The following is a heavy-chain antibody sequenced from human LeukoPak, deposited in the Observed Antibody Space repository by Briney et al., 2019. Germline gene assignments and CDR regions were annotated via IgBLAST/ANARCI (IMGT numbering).Heavy chain of an antibody. Sequence: QPGRSLRLSCAASGFTFSDHAMHWVRQAPGKGLEWVTVISYHARGQFYADSVKGRFTVSRDNSRNILYLQMNSLRVEDSAVYYCAAQPCINGICYLDYWGQGALVTVSS. CDR1: GFTFSDHA. CDR2: ISYHARGQ. V-gene: IGHV3-30*04. D-gene: IGHD2-8*01. CDR3: AAQPCINGICYLDY. J-gene: IGHJ4*02.